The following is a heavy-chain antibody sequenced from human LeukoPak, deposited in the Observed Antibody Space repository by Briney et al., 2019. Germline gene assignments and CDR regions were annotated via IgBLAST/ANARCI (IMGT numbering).Heavy chain of an antibody. Sequence: PGRSLRLSCAASGFTFSAYAMHWVRQAPGKGLEWVAFIRYDGSDKCYADSVKGRFTISRDNSKNTLYLQMNSLRAEDTAVYYCAKDYYRPSLYNYYDSSGKNYFDYWGQGTLVTVSS. V-gene: IGHV3-30*02. CDR1: GFTFSAYA. CDR2: IRYDGSDK. D-gene: IGHD3-22*01. CDR3: AKDYYRPSLYNYYDSSGKNYFDY. J-gene: IGHJ4*02.